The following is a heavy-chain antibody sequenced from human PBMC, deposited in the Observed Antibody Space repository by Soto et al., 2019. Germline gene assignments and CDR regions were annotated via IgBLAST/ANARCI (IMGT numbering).Heavy chain of an antibody. V-gene: IGHV4-30-2*01. CDR2: IYHSGST. CDR1: GGSISSGGYS. Sequence: SETLSLTCAVSGGSISSGGYSWSWIRQPPGKGLEWIGYIYHSGSTYYNPSLKSRVTISVDRSKNQFSLKLSSVTAADTAVYYCARHRTYYDILTGYYSWHLDYWGQGTLVTVSS. J-gene: IGHJ4*02. D-gene: IGHD3-9*01. CDR3: ARHRTYYDILTGYYSWHLDY.